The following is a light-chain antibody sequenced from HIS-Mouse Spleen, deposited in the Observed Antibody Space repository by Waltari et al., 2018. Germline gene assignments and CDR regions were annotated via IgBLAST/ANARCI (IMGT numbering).Light chain of an antibody. CDR1: RRDVGSSNL. CDR2: EGS. Sequence: QSALTQPASVSGSPGQSITISCTGTRRDVGSSNLVSWYQHHPGQAPKLMVYEGSKRTSGVCNSVSGSKSGNRASLTISGLQAEDEADYYCCSYAGSSTWVFGGGTKLTVL. J-gene: IGLJ3*02. CDR3: CSYAGSSTWV. V-gene: IGLV2-23*01.